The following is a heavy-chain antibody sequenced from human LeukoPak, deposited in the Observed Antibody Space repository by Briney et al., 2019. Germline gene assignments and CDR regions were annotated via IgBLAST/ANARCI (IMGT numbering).Heavy chain of an antibody. Sequence: PSETPSLTCTVSGGSISSYYWSWLRQPAGKGLEWIGRIYTSGSTNYNPSLKSRVTMPVDTSKNQFSLKLSSVTAADTAVYYCAGGIAVAGTYNDYWGQGTLVTVSS. D-gene: IGHD6-19*01. J-gene: IGHJ4*02. CDR3: AGGIAVAGTYNDY. CDR1: GGSISSYY. V-gene: IGHV4-4*07. CDR2: IYTSGST.